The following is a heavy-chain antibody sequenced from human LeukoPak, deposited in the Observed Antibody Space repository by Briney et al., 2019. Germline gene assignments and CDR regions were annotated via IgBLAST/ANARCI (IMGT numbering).Heavy chain of an antibody. Sequence: SETLSLTCAVYGGSFSGYYWSWIRQPPGKGLEWIGEINHSGSTNYNPSLKSRVTTSVDTSKNQFSLKLSSVTAADTAVYYCARHERRFAALFDYWGQGTLVTVSS. CDR2: INHSGST. D-gene: IGHD1-1*01. CDR3: ARHERRFAALFDY. J-gene: IGHJ4*02. V-gene: IGHV4-34*01. CDR1: GGSFSGYY.